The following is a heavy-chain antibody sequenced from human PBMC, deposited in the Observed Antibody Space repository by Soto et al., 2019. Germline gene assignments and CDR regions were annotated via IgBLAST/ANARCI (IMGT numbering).Heavy chain of an antibody. CDR1: GYTFPSYK. Sequence: QVQLVQSGAEVKKPGAAVKISCKASGYTFPSYKMHWVRQAPGQGLEWVGIINPGGGSTSYAQKFQCRVTMTRDTSTSTVYLDLSSLSSEDTAVYFWARAYSDRGSPDYWCQGALVTVSS. CDR3: ARAYSDRGSPDY. D-gene: IGHD4-4*01. V-gene: IGHV1-46*01. CDR2: INPGGGST. J-gene: IGHJ4*02.